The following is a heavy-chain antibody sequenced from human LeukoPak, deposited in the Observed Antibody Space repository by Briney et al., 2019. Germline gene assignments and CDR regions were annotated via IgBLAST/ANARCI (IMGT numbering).Heavy chain of an antibody. J-gene: IGHJ4*02. V-gene: IGHV1-69*13. CDR1: GGTFSSYA. D-gene: IGHD3-10*01. CDR2: IIPIFGTA. CDR3: ARTPSSEFGEYDY. Sequence: ASVKVSCKASGGTFSSYAISWVRQAPGQGREWMGGIIPIFGTANYAQKFQGRVTITADESTSTAYMELSSLRSEDTAVYYCARTPSSEFGEYDYWGQGTLVTVSS.